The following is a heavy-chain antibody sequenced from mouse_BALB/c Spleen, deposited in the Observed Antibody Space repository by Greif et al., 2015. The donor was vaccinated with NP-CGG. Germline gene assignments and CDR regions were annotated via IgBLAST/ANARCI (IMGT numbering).Heavy chain of an antibody. Sequence: VKVVESGPGLVAPSQSLSITCTVSGFSLTSYGVHWVRQPPGKGLEWLGVIWAGGSTNYNSALMSRLSISRDNSKSQVFLKMNSLQTDDTAMYYCARGDGGYYSGNAMDYWGQGTSVTVSS. J-gene: IGHJ4*01. CDR2: IWAGGST. V-gene: IGHV2-9*02. CDR1: GFSLTSYG. CDR3: ARGDGGYYSGNAMDY. D-gene: IGHD2-3*01.